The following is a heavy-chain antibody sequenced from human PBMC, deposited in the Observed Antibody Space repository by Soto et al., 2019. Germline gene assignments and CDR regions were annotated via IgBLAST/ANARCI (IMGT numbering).Heavy chain of an antibody. CDR1: GGTFSSYT. CDR3: ASSGSSSRGSNHFAY. V-gene: IGHV1-69*02. D-gene: IGHD6-13*01. CDR2: IIPILGIA. Sequence: QVQLVQSGAEVKKPGSSVKVSCKASGGTFSSYTISWVRQAPGQGLEWMGRIIPILGIANYAQKFQGRVTITADKSRSTAYQELSSVSSEERAVYYWASSGSSSRGSNHFAYWGQGPLVTLCS. J-gene: IGHJ4*02.